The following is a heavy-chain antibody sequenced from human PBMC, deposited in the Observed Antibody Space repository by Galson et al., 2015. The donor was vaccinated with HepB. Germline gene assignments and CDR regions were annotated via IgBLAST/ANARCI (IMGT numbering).Heavy chain of an antibody. CDR2: IGGSGFST. CDR3: AKDRAAAGTPPDH. Sequence: SLRLSCAASGFTFDNYAMSWVRQAPGKGLEWVSAIGGSGFSTYYSDSVKGRFTISRDNFKNTPYLQMKSLRVEDTAVYYCAKDRAAAGTPPDHWGQGTLVTVSS. CDR1: GFTFDNYA. D-gene: IGHD6-13*01. V-gene: IGHV3-23*01. J-gene: IGHJ5*02.